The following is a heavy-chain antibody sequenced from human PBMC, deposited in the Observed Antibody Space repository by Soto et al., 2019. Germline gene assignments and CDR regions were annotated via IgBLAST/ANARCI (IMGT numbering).Heavy chain of an antibody. V-gene: IGHV4-59*11. Sequence: SETLSLTCSVSGDSISSHYWSWIRQPPGKGLEWIGYIYYSGSTNYNPSLKSRVTISVDTSKNQFTLKLSSVTAADTAVYYCARVPWQWLGGYAFDIWGQGTMVTVSS. CDR2: IYYSGST. CDR3: ARVPWQWLGGYAFDI. CDR1: GDSISSHY. D-gene: IGHD6-19*01. J-gene: IGHJ3*02.